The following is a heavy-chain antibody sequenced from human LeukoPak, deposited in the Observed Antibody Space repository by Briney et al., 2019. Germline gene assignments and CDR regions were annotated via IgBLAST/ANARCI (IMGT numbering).Heavy chain of an antibody. CDR1: GFIFSTDW. Sequence: GGSLRLSCVVSGFIFSTDWMSWVRKAQGNGLELVANIKPDGTEQYCAASLKGRFTISRDNAKNSLYLQVNSLRVEDTAVYYWARDRQGGIDDYWGQGTLVTVSS. J-gene: IGHJ4*02. CDR3: ARDRQGGIDDY. V-gene: IGHV3-7*01. CDR2: IKPDGTEQ. D-gene: IGHD1-26*01.